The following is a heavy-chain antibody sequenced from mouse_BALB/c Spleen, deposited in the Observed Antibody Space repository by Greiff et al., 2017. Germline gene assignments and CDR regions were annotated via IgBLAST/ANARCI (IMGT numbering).Heavy chain of an antibody. CDR1: GFNIKDYY. CDR3: NAWGYYGSSYAWFAY. D-gene: IGHD1-1*01. J-gene: IGHJ3*01. V-gene: IGHV14-4*02. Sequence: VQLKESGAELVRSGASVKLSCTASGFNIKDYYMHWVKQRPEQGLEWIGWIDPENGDTEYAPKFQGKATMTADTSSNTAYLQLSSLTSEDTAVYYCNAWGYYGSSYAWFAYWGQGTLVTVSA. CDR2: IDPENGDT.